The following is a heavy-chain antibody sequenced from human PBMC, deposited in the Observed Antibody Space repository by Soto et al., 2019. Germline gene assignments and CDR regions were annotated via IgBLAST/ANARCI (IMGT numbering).Heavy chain of an antibody. V-gene: IGHV3-30*18. CDR2: ISYDGSNK. CDR1: GFTFSSYG. Sequence: GGSLRLSCAASGFTFSSYGMHWVRQAPGKGLEWVAVISYDGSNKYYADSVKGRFTISRDNSKNTLYLQMNSLRAEDTAVYYCAKDGEGSGWRGDYYYYYGMDVWGQGTTVTVSS. D-gene: IGHD6-19*01. CDR3: AKDGEGSGWRGDYYYYYGMDV. J-gene: IGHJ6*02.